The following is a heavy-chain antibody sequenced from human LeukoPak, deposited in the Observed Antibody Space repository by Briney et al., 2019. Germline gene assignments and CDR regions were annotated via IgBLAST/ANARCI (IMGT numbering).Heavy chain of an antibody. CDR1: GFTFSSYA. J-gene: IGHJ4*02. Sequence: GGSLRLSCSASGFTFSSYAMHWVRQAPGKGLEYVSAISGNGGSAYYADSVKGRFTISRDNSKNTLYLQMSSLRAEDTAVYYCVKDRSDILTGPGSNWGQGTLVTVSS. V-gene: IGHV3-64D*06. CDR3: VKDRSDILTGPGSN. CDR2: ISGNGGSA. D-gene: IGHD3-9*01.